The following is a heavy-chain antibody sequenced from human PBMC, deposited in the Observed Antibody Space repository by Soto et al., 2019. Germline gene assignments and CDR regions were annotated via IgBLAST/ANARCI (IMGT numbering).Heavy chain of an antibody. CDR2: LAYDGSQK. CDR1: GFTFRSSG. D-gene: IGHD2-21*02. V-gene: IGHV3-30*03. CDR3: PIVRVTDSPLDH. Sequence: QVHLVESGGGVVQPGTSLTLTCTASGFTFRSSGMHWVRQAPGKGLEWLAFLAYDGSQKLYADSVKGRFSISRDNTKNTLYLHMSSLTAEDTAIYYCPIVRVTDSPLDHWGPGTLVTVSS. J-gene: IGHJ4*02.